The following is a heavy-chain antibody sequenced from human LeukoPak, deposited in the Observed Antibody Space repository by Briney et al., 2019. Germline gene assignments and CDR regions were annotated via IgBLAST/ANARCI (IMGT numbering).Heavy chain of an antibody. CDR1: GFTFSSYA. Sequence: PGRSLGLSCAASGFTFSSYAMHWVRQAPGKGLEWVAVISYDGSNKYYADSVKGRFTISRDNSKNTLYLQMNSLRAEDTAVYYCARCRYYYDSSGQLDYWGQGTLVTVSS. D-gene: IGHD3-22*01. V-gene: IGHV3-30*04. CDR3: ARCRYYYDSSGQLDY. CDR2: ISYDGSNK. J-gene: IGHJ4*02.